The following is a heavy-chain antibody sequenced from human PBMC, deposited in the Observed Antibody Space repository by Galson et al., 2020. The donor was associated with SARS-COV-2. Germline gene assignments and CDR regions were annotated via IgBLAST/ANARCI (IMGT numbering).Heavy chain of an antibody. CDR2: IHYSGST. CDR1: GGSISSAAYY. D-gene: IGHD1-26*01. Sequence: SETLSLTCSVSGGSISSAAYYWSCIRQHPGQGLEWIGNIHYSGSTYYNPSLKSRIAISIDTSKNQVSLKLFSVTAADTAVYYCAKVVPPPGYSGRHCYFDHWGQGTRVSGSS. V-gene: IGHV4-31*03. J-gene: IGHJ4*02. CDR3: AKVVPPPGYSGRHCYFDH.